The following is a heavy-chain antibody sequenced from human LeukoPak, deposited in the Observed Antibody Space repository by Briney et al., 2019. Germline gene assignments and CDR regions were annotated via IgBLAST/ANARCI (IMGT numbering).Heavy chain of an antibody. D-gene: IGHD2-21*02. CDR2: IASDGSST. J-gene: IGHJ2*01. V-gene: IGHV3-74*01. CDR1: GFTFSSYW. CDR3: VKSGGYATAIRYFDL. Sequence: GGSLRLSCAASGFTFSSYWMNWVRQAPGKGLVWVSRIASDGSSTTYADSVKGRFSISRDNAKNSLYLQMDSLRTEDTALYYCVKSGGYATAIRYFDLWGRGTLVTVSS.